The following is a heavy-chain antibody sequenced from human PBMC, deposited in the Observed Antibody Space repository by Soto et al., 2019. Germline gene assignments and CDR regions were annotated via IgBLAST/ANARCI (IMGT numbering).Heavy chain of an antibody. J-gene: IGHJ4*02. CDR3: ARGGLELLDYFDY. CDR1: GYTFTSRH. Sequence: GASVKGSCKGSGYTFTSRHMHWVRQAPGQGFERMGIINPSGGSTSYAQKFHGRVTMTRDTSTRTVYMELSSLRSEDTAVYYCARGGLELLDYFDYWGQGTLVTVSS. CDR2: INPSGGST. V-gene: IGHV1-46*01. D-gene: IGHD1-7*01.